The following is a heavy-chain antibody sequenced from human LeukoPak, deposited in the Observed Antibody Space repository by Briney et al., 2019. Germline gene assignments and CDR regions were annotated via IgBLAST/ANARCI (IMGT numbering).Heavy chain of an antibody. CDR1: GFTVSSNY. Sequence: GGSLRLSCAASGFTVSSNYMSWVRQAPGKGLEWVSAISVTGGSTYSADSVKGRFTISRDNSKNTLYLQMNSLRAEDTAAYYCAKHSRGSFPGASAFDYWGQGTVVTVSS. D-gene: IGHD7-27*01. CDR3: AKHSRGSFPGASAFDY. CDR2: ISVTGGST. V-gene: IGHV3-23*01. J-gene: IGHJ4*02.